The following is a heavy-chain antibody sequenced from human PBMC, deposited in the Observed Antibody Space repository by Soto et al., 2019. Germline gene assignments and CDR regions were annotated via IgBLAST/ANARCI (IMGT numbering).Heavy chain of an antibody. V-gene: IGHV1-69*04. CDR2: IIPILGIA. CDR3: ARDPSPGVLRYFENYMDV. CDR1: GGTFSSYT. D-gene: IGHD3-9*01. J-gene: IGHJ6*03. Sequence: ASVKVSCKASGGTFSSYTISWVRQAPGQGLEWMGRIIPILGIANYAQKFQGRVTITADKSTSTAYMELSSLRSEDTAVYYCARDPSPGVLRYFENYMDVWGKGTTVTVSS.